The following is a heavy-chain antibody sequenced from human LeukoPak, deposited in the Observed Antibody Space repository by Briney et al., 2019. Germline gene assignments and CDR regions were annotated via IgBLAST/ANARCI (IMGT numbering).Heavy chain of an antibody. CDR1: GGSISSYY. CDR3: ARNVYVWGSLNWFDP. V-gene: IGHV4-59*12. D-gene: IGHD3-16*01. CDR2: IYYSGST. Sequence: SETLSLTCTVSGGSISSYYWSWIRQPPGKGLEWIGYIYYSGSTYYNPSLKSRVTISVDTSKNQFSLKLSSVTAADTAVYYCARNVYVWGSLNWFDPWGQGTLVTVS. J-gene: IGHJ5*02.